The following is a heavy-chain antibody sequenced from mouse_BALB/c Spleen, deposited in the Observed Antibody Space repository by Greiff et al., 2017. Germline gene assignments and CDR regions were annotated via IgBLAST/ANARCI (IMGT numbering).Heavy chain of an antibody. J-gene: IGHJ2*01. V-gene: IGHV1S137*01. CDR2: ISTYYGDA. Sequence: VQLQQSGAELVRPGVSVKISCKGSGYTFTDYAMHWVKQSHAKSLEWIGVISTYYGDASYNQKFKGKATMTVDKSSSTAYMELARLTSEDSAIYYCAVTGTGFFDYWGQGTTLTVSS. CDR1: GYTFTDYA. D-gene: IGHD4-1*01. CDR3: AVTGTGFFDY.